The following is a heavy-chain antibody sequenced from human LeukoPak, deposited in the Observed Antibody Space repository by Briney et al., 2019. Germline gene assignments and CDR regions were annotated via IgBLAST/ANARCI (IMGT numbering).Heavy chain of an antibody. V-gene: IGHV4-4*07. CDR3: AKARDYVWGSYRLNYYYMDV. CDR2: IYTSGST. J-gene: IGHJ6*03. Sequence: NPSETLSLTCTVSGGSISSYYWSWIRQPAGKGLEWIGRIYTSGSTNYNPSLKSRVTMSVDTSKNQFSLKLSSVTAADTAVYYCAKARDYVWGSYRLNYYYMDVWGKGTTVTVSS. D-gene: IGHD3-16*02. CDR1: GGSISSYY.